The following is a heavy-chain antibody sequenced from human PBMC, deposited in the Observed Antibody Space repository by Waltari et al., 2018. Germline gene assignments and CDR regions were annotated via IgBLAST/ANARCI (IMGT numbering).Heavy chain of an antibody. D-gene: IGHD3-10*01. Sequence: EVQLVESGGGLVQPGGSLRLSCAASGFTFSSYWMHWVRQAPGKGLVWVSRINSDGSSTSYADSVKGRFTISRDNAKNTLYLQMNSLRAEDTAVYYCARGWGFGESYYGMDVWGQGTTVTVSS. CDR3: ARGWGFGESYYGMDV. CDR2: INSDGSST. V-gene: IGHV3-74*01. CDR1: GFTFSSYW. J-gene: IGHJ6*02.